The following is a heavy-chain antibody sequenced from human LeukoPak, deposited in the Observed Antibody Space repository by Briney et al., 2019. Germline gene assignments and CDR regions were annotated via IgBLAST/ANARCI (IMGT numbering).Heavy chain of an antibody. D-gene: IGHD5-18*01. V-gene: IGHV1-18*04. CDR2: ISAYNGNT. CDR1: GYTFTGYY. Sequence: ASVKVSFKASGYTFTGYYMHWVRQAPGQGLEWMGWISAYNGNTNYAQKLQGRVTMTTDTSTSTAYMELRSLRSDDAAVYYCARVRYSYGYWDPAEYNWFDPWGQGTLVTVSS. CDR3: ARVRYSYGYWDPAEYNWFDP. J-gene: IGHJ5*02.